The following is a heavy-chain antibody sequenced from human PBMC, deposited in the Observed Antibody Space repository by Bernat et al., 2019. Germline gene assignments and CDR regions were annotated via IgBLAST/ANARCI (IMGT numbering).Heavy chain of an antibody. V-gene: IGHV4-38-2*01. CDR2: IYPSGST. D-gene: IGHD3-10*01. J-gene: IGHJ4*02. CDR1: SYSISSGYY. Sequence: QVQLQESGPGLVKPSETLSLSCAVSSYSISSGYYWGWIRQPPGKGLEWIGSIYPSGSTYYNPSLKSRVTISVDKSKNQFSLKLSSVTAADTAVYYCARAYGSGSTPDYWGQGTLVTVSS. CDR3: ARAYGSGSTPDY.